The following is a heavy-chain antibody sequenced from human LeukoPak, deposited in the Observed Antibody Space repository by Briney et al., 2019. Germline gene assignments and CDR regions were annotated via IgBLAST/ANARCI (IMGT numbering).Heavy chain of an antibody. V-gene: IGHV4-39*07. CDR3: ARTLVVPAAIGAFDI. J-gene: IGHJ3*02. D-gene: IGHD2-2*01. CDR1: GGSISSSSYY. CDR2: IYYSGST. Sequence: PSETLSLTCTVSGGSISSSSYYWGWIRQPPGKGLEWIGSIYYSGSTYYNPSLKSRVTISVDTSKNQFSLKLSSVTAADTAVYYCARTLVVPAAIGAFDIWGQGTMVTVSS.